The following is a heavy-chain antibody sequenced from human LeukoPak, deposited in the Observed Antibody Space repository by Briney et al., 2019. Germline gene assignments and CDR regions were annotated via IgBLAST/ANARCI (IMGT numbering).Heavy chain of an antibody. J-gene: IGHJ3*02. CDR3: ARDTQEPAEMTTVGDAFDI. D-gene: IGHD4-17*01. V-gene: IGHV4-59*01. CDR1: GGSISSYY. CDR2: IYYSGST. Sequence: SETLSLTCTVSGGSISSYYWSWLRQSPGKGLEWIGYIYYSGSTKYNPPLKSRVTISVDTSKNQFSLKLNSVTAADTAVYYCARDTQEPAEMTTVGDAFDIWGQGTMVTVSS.